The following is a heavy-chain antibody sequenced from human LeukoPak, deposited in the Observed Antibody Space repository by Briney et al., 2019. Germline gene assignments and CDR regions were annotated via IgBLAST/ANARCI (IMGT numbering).Heavy chain of an antibody. CDR2: ISSSSSYI. CDR1: GFTFSNYN. CDR3: ARGDFGVVTPYYFDY. V-gene: IGHV3-21*01. D-gene: IGHD3-3*01. J-gene: IGHJ4*02. Sequence: GGSLRLSCAASGFTFSNYNMNRVRQAPGKGLEWVSCISSSSSYIYYADSVKGRFTISRDNAKNSLYLQMNSLRAEDTAVYYCARGDFGVVTPYYFDYWGQGTLVTVSS.